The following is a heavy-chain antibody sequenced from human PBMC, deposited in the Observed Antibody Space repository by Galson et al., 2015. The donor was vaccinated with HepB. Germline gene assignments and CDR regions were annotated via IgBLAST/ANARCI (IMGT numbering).Heavy chain of an antibody. Sequence: SLRLSCAASGFTFSSYWMSWVRQAPGKGLEWVANIKQDGSEKYYVDSVKGRFTISRDNAKNSLYLQMNSLRAEDTAVYYCARDRDHLEGYYMDVWGKGTTVTVSS. J-gene: IGHJ6*03. CDR3: ARDRDHLEGYYMDV. D-gene: IGHD1-14*01. V-gene: IGHV3-7*01. CDR1: GFTFSSYW. CDR2: IKQDGSEK.